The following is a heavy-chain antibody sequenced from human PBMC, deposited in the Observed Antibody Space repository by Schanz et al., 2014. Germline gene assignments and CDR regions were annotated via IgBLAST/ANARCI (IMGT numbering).Heavy chain of an antibody. CDR1: GFAFDTYW. CDR2: IKHDGSEK. D-gene: IGHD3-3*01. CDR3: ARVGGTYYDFWSGVPPTVMHDGFDI. Sequence: EVQLVESGGGLVQPGGSLRLSCAASGFAFDTYWMSWVRQAPGKGLEWVANIKHDGSEKYYVDSVKGRFTISRDNAKNSMYLEMTSPRAEDTAVFYCARVGGTYYDFWSGVPPTVMHDGFDIWGQGTMVTVS. V-gene: IGHV3-7*01. J-gene: IGHJ3*02.